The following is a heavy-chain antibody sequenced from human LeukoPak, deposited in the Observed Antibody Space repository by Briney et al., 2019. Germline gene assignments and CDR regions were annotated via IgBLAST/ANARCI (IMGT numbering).Heavy chain of an antibody. D-gene: IGHD3-16*01. J-gene: IGHJ5*02. CDR2: ISSSGSTI. CDR3: ARDLHPGGGANWFDP. CDR1: GFTFSDYY. V-gene: IGHV3-11*01. Sequence: GGSLRLSCAASGFTFSDYYMSWIRQAPGKGLEWVSYISSSGSTIYYADSVKGRFTISRDNAKNSPYLQMNSLRAEDTAVYYCARDLHPGGGANWFDPWGQGTLVTVSS.